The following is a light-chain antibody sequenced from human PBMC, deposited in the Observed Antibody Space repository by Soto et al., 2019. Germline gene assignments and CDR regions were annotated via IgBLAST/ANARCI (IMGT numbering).Light chain of an antibody. J-gene: IGKJ1*01. V-gene: IGKV1-5*01. Sequence: DIQMTQFPSTLSASVGDRVTITCPASQRISPWLAWYQQKPGKAPKLLIHDVSRLEGGVPSRFSGSGSGTEFTLTITSLHPDDSATYYCQQYNSYCTFGQGTKV. CDR3: QQYNSYCT. CDR2: DVS. CDR1: QRISPW.